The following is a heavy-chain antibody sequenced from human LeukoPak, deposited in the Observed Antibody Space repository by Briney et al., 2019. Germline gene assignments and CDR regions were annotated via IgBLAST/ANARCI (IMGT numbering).Heavy chain of an antibody. J-gene: IGHJ5*02. CDR1: GFSFSIHD. CDR3: ARDLGQYYDTSDNWFDP. CDR2: ISNSDNST. Sequence: PGGSLRLSCAASGFSFSIHDMTWVRQAPGKGLEWVSTISNSDNSTYYADSVKGRFTISRDNAKNTLNLQMNSLRAEDTAVYYCARDLGQYYDTSDNWFDPWGQGTLVTVSS. V-gene: IGHV3-23*01. D-gene: IGHD3-22*01.